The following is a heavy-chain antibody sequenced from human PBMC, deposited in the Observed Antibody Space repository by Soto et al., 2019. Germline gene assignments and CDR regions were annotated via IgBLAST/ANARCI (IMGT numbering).Heavy chain of an antibody. CDR2: IGSSSVTI. J-gene: IGHJ4*02. D-gene: IGHD6-19*01. CDR1: GFTLSNYV. V-gene: IGHV3-48*01. Sequence: GGSLRLSCAASGFTLSNYVMNWVLQAPGKGLEWISCIGSSSVTIFHADSVKGRFTISRDSAKNSLYLQMSSLRAEDTAMYYCARVSSSGWTYFFDYWGMGSLVTVYS. CDR3: ARVSSSGWTYFFDY.